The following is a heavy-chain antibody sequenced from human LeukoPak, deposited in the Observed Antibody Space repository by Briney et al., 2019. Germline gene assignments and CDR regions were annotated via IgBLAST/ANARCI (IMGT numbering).Heavy chain of an antibody. CDR1: GGSITTNSW. D-gene: IGHD3-9*01. CDR2: IYHGGST. J-gene: IGHJ5*02. Sequence: PSETLSLTCAVSGGSITTNSWWSWVRQPPGKGLEWIGEIYHGGSTNYNPSLKSRVTISVDKSKNQFSLKLSSVTAADTAVYYCARDRLYYDFLTGNWFDPWGQGTLVTVSS. CDR3: ARDRLYYDFLTGNWFDP. V-gene: IGHV4-4*02.